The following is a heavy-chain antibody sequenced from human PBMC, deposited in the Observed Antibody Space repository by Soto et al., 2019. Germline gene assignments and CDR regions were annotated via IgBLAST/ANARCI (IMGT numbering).Heavy chain of an antibody. CDR2: IYYRGST. V-gene: IGHV4-31*03. CDR3: ARDYPDYGFDY. D-gene: IGHD4-17*01. Sequence: QVQLQESGPGLVKPSQTLSLTCTVSGGSISSGGYYWSWIRQHPGKGLEWIGYIYYRGSTYYHPSLNSRVTISVYTSKNQFSLKLTSVTAAHTAVYYCARDYPDYGFDYCGQGTLVTVSS. J-gene: IGHJ4*02. CDR1: GGSISSGGYY.